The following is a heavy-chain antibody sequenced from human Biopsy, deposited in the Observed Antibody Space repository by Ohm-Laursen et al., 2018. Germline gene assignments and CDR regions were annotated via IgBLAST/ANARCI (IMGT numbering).Heavy chain of an antibody. J-gene: IGHJ2*01. CDR1: GDSISTYY. V-gene: IGHV4-59*01. CDR3: ARDRGYYSDRTVPGYFDL. Sequence: SDTLSLTCTVSGDSISTYYWSWIRQPPGKGLQWIGCIYYTGNTDYNPSLQSRVTISVDTSKNHFSLRLRSMTPADTAMYYCARDRGYYSDRTVPGYFDLWGRGTLVTVSS. D-gene: IGHD3-22*01. CDR2: IYYTGNT.